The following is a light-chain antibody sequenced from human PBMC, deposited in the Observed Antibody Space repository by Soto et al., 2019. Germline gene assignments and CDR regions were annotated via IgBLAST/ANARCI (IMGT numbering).Light chain of an antibody. CDR3: QQSDSIPT. Sequence: DIQMNQSPSSLSASVGDRVNITCRASRSISTFLNWYQHKPGTAPKLLIYDASRLQSGVPSRFSSSASGTDFTLTIGSLRPEGVATYYCQQSDSIPTFGGGTKVEI. CDR1: RSISTF. CDR2: DAS. V-gene: IGKV1-39*01. J-gene: IGKJ4*01.